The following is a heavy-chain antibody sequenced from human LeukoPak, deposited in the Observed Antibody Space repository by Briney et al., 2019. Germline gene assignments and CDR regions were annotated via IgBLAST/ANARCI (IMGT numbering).Heavy chain of an antibody. Sequence: PSETLSLTCAVYGGSFSGYYWSWIRQPPGKGLEWIGAINHSGSTNYTPSLKSRVTISVDTSKNQFSLNLSSVTAADTAVYYCARRIWYHDILTAYNIWGQGTPVTVAS. CDR1: GGSFSGYY. CDR3: ARRIWYHDILTAYNI. D-gene: IGHD3-9*01. J-gene: IGHJ4*02. CDR2: INHSGST. V-gene: IGHV4-34*01.